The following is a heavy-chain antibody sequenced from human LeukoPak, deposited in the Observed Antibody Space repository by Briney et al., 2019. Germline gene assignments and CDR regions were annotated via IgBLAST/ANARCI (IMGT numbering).Heavy chain of an antibody. CDR1: GYSISSGYY. Sequence: SEILSLTCPVSGYSISSGYYRGWIRQPPGKGLEAIGSIYHSGSTSYTRSLRGRLTISVDTSKDQFSLKLSSVTAADTAVDYCARVAQGLTGTTVRPNYFDYWGQGTLVTVSS. V-gene: IGHV4-38-2*02. CDR2: IYHSGST. J-gene: IGHJ4*02. D-gene: IGHD1-7*01. CDR3: ARVAQGLTGTTVRPNYFDY.